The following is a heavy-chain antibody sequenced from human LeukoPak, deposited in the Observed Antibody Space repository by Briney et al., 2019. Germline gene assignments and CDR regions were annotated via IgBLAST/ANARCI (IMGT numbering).Heavy chain of an antibody. D-gene: IGHD4-11*01. V-gene: IGHV4-59*08. CDR3: ARHSKSSNEKYPFDY. Sequence: SETLSLTCTVSGGSISSYYWSWIRQPPGKGLEWIGYIYYSGSTNYNPSLKSRVTISVDTSKNQFSLKLSSVTAADTAVYYCARHSKSSNEKYPFDYWGQGTLVTVSS. CDR1: GGSISSYY. CDR2: IYYSGST. J-gene: IGHJ4*02.